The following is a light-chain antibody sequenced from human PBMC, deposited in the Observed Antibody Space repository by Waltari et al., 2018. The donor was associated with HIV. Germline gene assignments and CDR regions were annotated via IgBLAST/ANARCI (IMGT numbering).Light chain of an antibody. CDR2: KAS. V-gene: IGKV1-5*03. CDR3: QQYNSDPGS. Sequence: IQMTQSPSTLSASVGDRVTITCRASQSISSWLAWYQQKPGKAPKLLIYKASSLESGVPSRFSGSGSGTEFTLTISSLQPDDFATYYCQQYNSDPGSFGQGTKLEIK. CDR1: QSISSW. J-gene: IGKJ2*04.